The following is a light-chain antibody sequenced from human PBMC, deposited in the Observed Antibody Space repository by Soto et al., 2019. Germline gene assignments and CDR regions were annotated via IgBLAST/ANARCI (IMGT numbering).Light chain of an antibody. CDR3: QQYYSYPRT. Sequence: MRRTHAPSSLSASTCHRVTISVRASQGISSYLAWYQQKPGKAPKLLIYAASTLQSGVPSRFSGSGSGTDFTLTISCLQSEDFATYYCQQYYSYPRTFGQGTKVDI. V-gene: IGKV1-8*01. CDR1: QGISSY. J-gene: IGKJ1*01. CDR2: AAS.